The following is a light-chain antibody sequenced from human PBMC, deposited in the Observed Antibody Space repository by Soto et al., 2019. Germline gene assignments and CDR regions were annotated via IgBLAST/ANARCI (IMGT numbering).Light chain of an antibody. Sequence: QSVLTQPPSVSGSPGQSVTISCTGTSTDFVSYNRVSWYQQPPGTAPKLIIYEASNRPSGVPDRFSGSKSGNTASLTISWLQAEDEADYYWSLYTSENTYGFVTGNKVTVL. J-gene: IGLJ1*01. CDR1: STDFVSYNR. CDR3: SLYTSENTYG. CDR2: EAS. V-gene: IGLV2-18*01.